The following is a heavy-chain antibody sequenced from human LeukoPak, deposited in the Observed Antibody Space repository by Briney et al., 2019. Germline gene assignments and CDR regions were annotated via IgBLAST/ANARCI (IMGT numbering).Heavy chain of an antibody. CDR1: GYTFTSYG. Sequence: GASVKVSCKASGYTFTSYGISWVRQAPGQGLEWMGWISAYNGNTNYAQKLQGRVTMTTDTSTSTAYMELRSLRSDDTAVYYCARGFLLPQYYDFWSGSYYFDYWGQGTLVTVSS. V-gene: IGHV1-18*01. CDR2: ISAYNGNT. J-gene: IGHJ4*02. D-gene: IGHD3-3*01. CDR3: ARGFLLPQYYDFWSGSYYFDY.